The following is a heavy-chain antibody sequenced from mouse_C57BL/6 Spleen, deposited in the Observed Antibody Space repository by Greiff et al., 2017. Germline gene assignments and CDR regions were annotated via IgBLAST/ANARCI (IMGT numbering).Heavy chain of an antibody. Sequence: QVQLQQSGAELVRPGTSVKMSCKASGYTFTNYWIGWAKQRPGHGLEWIGDIYPGGGYTNYNEKFKGKATLTADKSSSTAYMQFSSLTSEDSAIYYCARNGLGFFDVWGTGTTVTVAS. V-gene: IGHV1-63*01. D-gene: IGHD1-1*01. CDR2: IYPGGGYT. J-gene: IGHJ1*03. CDR1: GYTFTNYW. CDR3: ARNGLGFFDV.